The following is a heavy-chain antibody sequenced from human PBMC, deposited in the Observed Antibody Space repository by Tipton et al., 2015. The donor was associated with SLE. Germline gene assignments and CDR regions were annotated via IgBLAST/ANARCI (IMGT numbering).Heavy chain of an antibody. J-gene: IGHJ4*02. Sequence: TLSLTCTVSGDSISGSDHFWGWIRQPPGKGLEWIGSIFYGGNTYYNPSLKSRVTISVDTSKNQFSLKLSSVTAADTAVYYCARLGYSSPDYWGQGTLVTVSS. D-gene: IGHD6-13*01. CDR3: ARLGYSSPDY. CDR2: IFYGGNT. CDR1: GDSISGSDHF. V-gene: IGHV4-39*01.